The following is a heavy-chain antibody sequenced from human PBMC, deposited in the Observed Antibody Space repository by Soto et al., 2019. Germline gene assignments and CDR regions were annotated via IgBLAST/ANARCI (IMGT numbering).Heavy chain of an antibody. V-gene: IGHV4-4*02. D-gene: IGHD3-3*01. J-gene: IGHJ5*02. CDR2: IYHSGST. Sequence: QVQLQESGPGLVKPSGTLSLTCAVSGGSISSSNWWSWVRQPPGKGLEWIGEIYHSGSTNYNPSLKSRVTISVDKSKNQFSLKLSSVTAADTAVYYCARAGNTIFGVVQGGWFDPWGQGTLVTVSS. CDR1: GGSISSSNW. CDR3: ARAGNTIFGVVQGGWFDP.